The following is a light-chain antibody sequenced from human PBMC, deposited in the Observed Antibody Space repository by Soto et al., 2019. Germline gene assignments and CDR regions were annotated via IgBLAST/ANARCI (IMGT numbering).Light chain of an antibody. V-gene: IGLV3-21*02. CDR3: QVWDSRIHYV. J-gene: IGLJ1*01. CDR1: NIGSKG. Sequence: SYELTQPPSVSVAPGQTASITCEGNNIGSKGVHWYQQKPGQAPVLVVYDDDDRPSGIPERFSGSNSGDTTTLTISRVEAGDEADYYCQVWDSRIHYVFGTGTKLTVL. CDR2: DDD.